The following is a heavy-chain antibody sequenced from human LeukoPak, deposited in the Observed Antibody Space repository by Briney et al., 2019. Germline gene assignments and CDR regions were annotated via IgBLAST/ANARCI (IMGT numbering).Heavy chain of an antibody. CDR3: ARDYRFLWYFDL. CDR2: IYSSGST. CDR1: GASISSNY. V-gene: IGHV4-4*07. D-gene: IGHD3-16*02. Sequence: PSETLSLTCTVSGASISSNYWSWIRQPAGKGLEWIGRIYSSGSTIYNPSLKSRIAISMDTSKNQFSLNLSSVTAADAAVYYCARDYRFLWYFDLWGRGTLVTVSS. J-gene: IGHJ2*01.